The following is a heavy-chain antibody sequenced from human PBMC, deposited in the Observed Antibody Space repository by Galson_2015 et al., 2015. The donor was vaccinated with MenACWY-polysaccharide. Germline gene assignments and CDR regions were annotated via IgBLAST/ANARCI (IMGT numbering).Heavy chain of an antibody. CDR3: ARNPSRLDIAAASN. V-gene: IGHV3-30*02. D-gene: IGHD6-13*01. CDR1: GFTFRGNG. J-gene: IGHJ4*02. Sequence: SLRLSCAASGFTFRGNGMHWVRQAPSKGLEWVALIRNDEISKHYIDAVKGRFSISRDNSKNPLYLQMNTLRPEDTAVYYCARNPSRLDIAAASNWGQGALVTVSS. CDR2: IRNDEISK.